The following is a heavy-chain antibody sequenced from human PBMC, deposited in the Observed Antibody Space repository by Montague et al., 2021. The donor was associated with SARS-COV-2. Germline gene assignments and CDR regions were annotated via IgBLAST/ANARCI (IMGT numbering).Heavy chain of an antibody. V-gene: IGHV6-1*01. CDR1: GDSVSSNTAA. Sequence: CAISGDSVSSNTAAWNWIRQSPSRGLEWLGRTYYRSKWYYDYAVSVKNRMTISPDTSKNQFSLQLSSVTPKDRAVYYCARDPRYSLSWSFDYWGQGTLVTVSS. CDR2: TYYRSKWYY. CDR3: ARDPRYSLSWSFDY. J-gene: IGHJ4*02. D-gene: IGHD6-13*01.